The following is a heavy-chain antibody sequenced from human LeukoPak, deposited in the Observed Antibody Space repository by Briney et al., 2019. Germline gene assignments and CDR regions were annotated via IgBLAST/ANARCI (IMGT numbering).Heavy chain of an antibody. J-gene: IGHJ3*02. V-gene: IGHV4-59*01. CDR3: ARDDPIAGDNAFDI. CDR2: IYYSGST. CDR1: GGSISSYY. D-gene: IGHD7-27*01. Sequence: SETLSLTCTVSGGSISSYYWSWIRRPPGKGLEWIGYIYYSGSTNYNPSLKSRVTISVDTSKNQFSLKLSSVTAADTAVYYCARDDPIAGDNAFDIWGQGTMVTVSS.